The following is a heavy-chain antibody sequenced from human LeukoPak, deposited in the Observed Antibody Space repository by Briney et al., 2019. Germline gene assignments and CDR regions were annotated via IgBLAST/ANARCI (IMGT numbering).Heavy chain of an antibody. CDR2: ISSSGSTI. J-gene: IGHJ4*02. CDR3: ARDRDDILTGYIDY. D-gene: IGHD3-9*01. CDR1: GGSFSGYY. V-gene: IGHV3-11*04. Sequence: LSLTCAVYGGSFSGYYWSWIRQPPGKGLEWVSYISSSGSTIYYADSVKGRFTISRDNAKNSLYLQMNSLRAEDTAVYYCARDRDDILTGYIDYWGQGTLVTVSS.